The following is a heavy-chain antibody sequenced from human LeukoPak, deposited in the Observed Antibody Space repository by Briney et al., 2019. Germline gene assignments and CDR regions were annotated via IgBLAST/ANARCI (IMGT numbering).Heavy chain of an antibody. V-gene: IGHV4-59*08. CDR2: FYYSGST. J-gene: IGHJ6*02. D-gene: IGHD3-16*01. CDR3: ARITGTPNHYGMDV. CDR1: GGSISSYY. Sequence: SETLSLTCTVSGGSISSYYWSWIRQPPGKGLEWIGYFYYSGSTNYNPSLKSRVTISVDTSKNQFSLKLGSVTAADTAVYYCARITGTPNHYGMDVWGQGTTVTVSS.